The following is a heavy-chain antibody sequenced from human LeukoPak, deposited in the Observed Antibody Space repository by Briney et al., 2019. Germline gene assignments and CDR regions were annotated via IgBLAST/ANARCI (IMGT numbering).Heavy chain of an antibody. CDR3: ASVVTVPDAFDI. CDR1: GFTFSSYA. J-gene: IGHJ3*02. CDR2: ISYDGSNK. D-gene: IGHD2-21*02. Sequence: GGSLRLSCAASGFTFSSYAMHWVRQAPGKGLEWVAVISYDGSNKYYAVSVKGRFTISRDNSKNTLYLQMNSVRAEDTAVYYCASVVTVPDAFDIWGQRTMVTVSS. V-gene: IGHV3-30*01.